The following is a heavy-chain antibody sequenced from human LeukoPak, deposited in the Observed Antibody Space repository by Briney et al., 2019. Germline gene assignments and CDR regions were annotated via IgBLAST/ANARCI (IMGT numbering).Heavy chain of an antibody. Sequence: SETLSLTCTVSGYSISSGYYWGWIRQPPGKGLEWIGSIYHSGRTFYNPSLKSRVTISVDTSKNQFSLKLSSVTAADTAVYYCATFRWKGAFDIWGQGTMVTVSS. CDR3: ATFRWKGAFDI. D-gene: IGHD1-1*01. CDR1: GYSISSGYY. CDR2: IYHSGRT. J-gene: IGHJ3*02. V-gene: IGHV4-38-2*02.